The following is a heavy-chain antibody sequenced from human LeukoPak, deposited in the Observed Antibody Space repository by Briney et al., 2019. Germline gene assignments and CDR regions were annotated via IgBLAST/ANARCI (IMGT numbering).Heavy chain of an antibody. CDR3: AKDHGSSDWYYFDY. CDR2: IYSGGRT. V-gene: IGHV3-66*01. CDR1: GFTVSRNY. J-gene: IGHJ4*02. D-gene: IGHD6-13*01. Sequence: PGGSLRLSCAASGFTVSRNYMSWVRQAPGKGLEWVSVIYSGGRTYYADSVKGRFTISRDNSKNTLYLQMNTLRADDTAVYYCAKDHGSSDWYYFDYWGQGTLVTVSS.